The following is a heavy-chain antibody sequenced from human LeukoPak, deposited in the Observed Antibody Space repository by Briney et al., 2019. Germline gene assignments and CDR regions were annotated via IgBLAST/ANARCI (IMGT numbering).Heavy chain of an antibody. CDR3: AREQYLAYDVFGF. J-gene: IGHJ3*01. CDR1: SGSITGYY. Sequence: SETLSLTCTVSSGSITGYYWSRIRQPPGRGLEWIGYVHFSGTTSFNPSLKSRVTISVDTSKNQFSLRLSSMTAADTAVYYCAREQYLAYDVFGFWGQGTMVTVSS. CDR2: VHFSGTT. D-gene: IGHD4-11*01. V-gene: IGHV4-59*01.